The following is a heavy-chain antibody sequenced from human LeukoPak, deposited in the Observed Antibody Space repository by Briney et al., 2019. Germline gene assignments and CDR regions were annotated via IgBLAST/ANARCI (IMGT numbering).Heavy chain of an antibody. V-gene: IGHV4-61*02. CDR3: ARCSYAMTTVTAYYYYYMDV. J-gene: IGHJ6*03. Sequence: SETLSLTCTVSGGSISSGSYYWSWLRQPAGKGLEWIGRIYTSGSTNYNPSLKSRVTISVDTSKNQFSLKLSSVTAADTAVYYCARCSYAMTTVTAYYYYYMDVWGKGTTVTVSS. CDR2: IYTSGST. CDR1: GGSISSGSYY. D-gene: IGHD4-11*01.